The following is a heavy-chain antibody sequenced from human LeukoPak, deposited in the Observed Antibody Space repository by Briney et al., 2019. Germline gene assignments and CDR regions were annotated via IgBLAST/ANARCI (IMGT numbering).Heavy chain of an antibody. CDR1: GYSFTSYW. CDR2: IDPSDSYT. Sequence: GESLRISCKGSGYSFTSYWIRWVRQMPGKGLEWMGRIDPSDSYTNYSPSFQGHVTISADKSISTAYLQWSSLKASDTAMYYCARHDPGAGYSSSWYGYYFDYWGQGTLVTVSS. CDR3: ARHDPGAGYSSSWYGYYFDY. V-gene: IGHV5-10-1*01. D-gene: IGHD6-13*01. J-gene: IGHJ4*02.